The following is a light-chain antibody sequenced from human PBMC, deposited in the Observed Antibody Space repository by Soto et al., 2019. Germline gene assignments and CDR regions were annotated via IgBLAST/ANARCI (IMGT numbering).Light chain of an antibody. CDR2: ANS. J-gene: IGLJ1*01. CDR3: QSSDSSLSIV. Sequence: QSVLTQAPSVSGAPGQRVTISCSGSSSNIGAGYDVHWYQQLPGRVPKLLIYANSNRPSGVPDRFSGSKSGTSASLAITGLQAEDEADYYCQSSDSSLSIVFGTGTKLTVL. V-gene: IGLV1-40*01. CDR1: SSNIGAGYD.